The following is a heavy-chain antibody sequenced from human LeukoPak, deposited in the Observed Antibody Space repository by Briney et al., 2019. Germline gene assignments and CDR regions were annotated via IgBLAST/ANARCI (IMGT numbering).Heavy chain of an antibody. CDR2: IYYSGST. V-gene: IGHV4-39*07. J-gene: IGHJ4*02. Sequence: PSETLSLTCTVSGGSISSSSYYWGWIRQPPGKGLEWIGSIYYSGSTNYNPSLKSRVTISVDTSKNQFSLKLSSVTAADTAVYYCARELAAYYYGSGRGYFDYWGQGTLVTVSS. CDR1: GGSISSSSYY. D-gene: IGHD3-10*01. CDR3: ARELAAYYYGSGRGYFDY.